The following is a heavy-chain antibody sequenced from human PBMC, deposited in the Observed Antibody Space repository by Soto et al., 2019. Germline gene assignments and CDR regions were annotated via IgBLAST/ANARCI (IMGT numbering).Heavy chain of an antibody. J-gene: IGHJ5*02. CDR1: GGSIRSGNYF. CDR2: IYYSGST. V-gene: IGHV4-30-4*01. Sequence: QLQLQESGPGLVKPSQTLSLTCTVSGGSIRSGNYFWSWIRQPPGKGLEWIGYIYYSGSTQYNPSLKSRVTISVDTSKNQFSLKLSSVTAADTAVYYCARDAAVVVAAGGSDPWGQGTLVTVSS. CDR3: ARDAAVVVAAGGSDP. D-gene: IGHD2-15*01.